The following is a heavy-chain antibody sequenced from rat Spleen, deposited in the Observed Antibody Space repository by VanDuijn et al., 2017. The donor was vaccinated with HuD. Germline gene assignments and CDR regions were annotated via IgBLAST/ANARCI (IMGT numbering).Heavy chain of an antibody. CDR1: GFNFNDYW. J-gene: IGHJ2*01. D-gene: IGHD4-3*01. CDR2: INKDSSTI. Sequence: EVKLVESGGGLVQPGRSLKLSCAASGFNFNDYWMGWVRQAPGKGLEWIGDINKDSSTINYTPSLKDKFTISRDNAQNTLYLQMSNLGSEYTAIYYCARGSFGVEGWGQGVMVTVSS. CDR3: ARGSFGVEG. V-gene: IGHV4-2*01.